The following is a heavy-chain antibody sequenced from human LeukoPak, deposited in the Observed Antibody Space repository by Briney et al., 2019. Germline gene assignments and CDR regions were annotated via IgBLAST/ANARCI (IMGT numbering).Heavy chain of an antibody. V-gene: IGHV3-21*01. CDR3: ARDWNSMGYYYHMDV. CDR1: GFSFSSYS. Sequence: SGGSLRLSCAASGFSFSSYSMNWVRQAPGKGLEWVSCISSGNIYIYYADSVKGRFTISRDNAKNSLFLQMNSLRAEDTVVYYCARDWNSMGYYYHMDVWGKGTTVTVSS. CDR2: ISSGNIYI. D-gene: IGHD2/OR15-2a*01. J-gene: IGHJ6*03.